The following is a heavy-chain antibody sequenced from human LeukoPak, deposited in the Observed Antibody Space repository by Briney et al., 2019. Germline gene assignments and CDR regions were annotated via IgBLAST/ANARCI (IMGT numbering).Heavy chain of an antibody. CDR3: AREGPNSEYSSSFAAFDI. J-gene: IGHJ3*02. V-gene: IGHV4-61*01. D-gene: IGHD6-6*01. CDR2: IYYSGST. Sequence: PSETLSLTCTVSGGSISSSSYYWSWIRQPPGKGLEWIGYIYYSGSTNYNPSLKSRVTISVDTSKNQFSLKLSSVTAADTAVYYCAREGPNSEYSSSFAAFDIWGQGTMVTVSS. CDR1: GGSISSSSYY.